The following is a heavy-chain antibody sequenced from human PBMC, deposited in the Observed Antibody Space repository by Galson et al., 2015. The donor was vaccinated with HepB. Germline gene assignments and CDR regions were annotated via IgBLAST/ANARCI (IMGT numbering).Heavy chain of an antibody. J-gene: IGHJ4*02. CDR2: ISPSGRT. D-gene: IGHD3-9*01. V-gene: IGHV4-61*01. Sequence: GYSVTSGSFYWSWIRQPPGKGLEWIGYISPSGRTNYNPSLKSRITISLDTSKNQFSLRLTSVTAADTAVYYCARYFERWGQGTLVTVSS. CDR1: GYSVTSGSFY. CDR3: ARYFER.